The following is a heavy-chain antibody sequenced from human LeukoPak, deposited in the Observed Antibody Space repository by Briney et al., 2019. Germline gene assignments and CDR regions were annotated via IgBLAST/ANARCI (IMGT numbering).Heavy chain of an antibody. CDR1: GFTFDDYA. D-gene: IGHD2-8*01. Sequence: GGSLRLSCAASGFTFDDYAMHWVRQAPGKGLEWVSLISWDGGSTYYADSVKGRFTISRDNSKNTLYLQMNSLRAEDTAVYYCAKGIGILMVYAVGAFDIWGQGTMLTVSS. CDR2: ISWDGGST. CDR3: AKGIGILMVYAVGAFDI. J-gene: IGHJ3*02. V-gene: IGHV3-43D*03.